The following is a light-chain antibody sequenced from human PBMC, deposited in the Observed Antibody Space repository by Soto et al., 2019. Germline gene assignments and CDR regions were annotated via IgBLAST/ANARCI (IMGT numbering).Light chain of an antibody. CDR3: SSYTSSGTWV. J-gene: IGLJ3*02. CDR2: EVN. CDR1: SSDIGGYTY. V-gene: IGLV2-14*01. Sequence: QSVLTQPASVSGSPGQSITISCTGTSSDIGGYTYVSWYQQFPGKAPKLMISEVNNRPSGVSSRFSGSRSGNTASLTISGVQAEDEAAYYCSSYTSSGTWVFGGGTKLTVL.